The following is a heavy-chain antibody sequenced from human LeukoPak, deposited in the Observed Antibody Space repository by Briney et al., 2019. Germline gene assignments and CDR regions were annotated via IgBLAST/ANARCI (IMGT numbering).Heavy chain of an antibody. D-gene: IGHD1-14*01. CDR2: INHSGST. V-gene: IGHV4-34*01. J-gene: IGHJ4*02. CDR1: GGSFSGYY. Sequence: SETLSLTCAVYGGSFSGYYWSWIRQPPGKGLEWIGEINHSGSTNYNPSLKSRVTISVDTSKDQFSLKLSSVTAADTAVYYCARAVTGKYYFDYWGQGTLVTVSS. CDR3: ARAVTGKYYFDY.